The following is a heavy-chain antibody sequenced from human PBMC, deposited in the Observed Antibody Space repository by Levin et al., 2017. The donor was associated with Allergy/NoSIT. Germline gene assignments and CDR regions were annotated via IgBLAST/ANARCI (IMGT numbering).Heavy chain of an antibody. CDR2: VTSIGDYR. V-gene: IGHV3-21*06. D-gene: IGHD4-11*01. J-gene: IGHJ6*02. Sequence: PGGSLRLSCSASGFTLNSYTMTWVRQAPGKGLEWVSSVTSIGDYREYADSVKGRFTISRDNAKNSIFLQMDSLRVEDTAVYYCARDGSRSNWHLYYAMDVWGQGTTVTVSS. CDR1: GFTLNSYT. CDR3: ARDGSRSNWHLYYAMDV.